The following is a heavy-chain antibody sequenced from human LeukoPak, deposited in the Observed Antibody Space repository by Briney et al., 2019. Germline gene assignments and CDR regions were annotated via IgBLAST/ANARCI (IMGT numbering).Heavy chain of an antibody. Sequence: GGSLRLFCAASGFTFDDYGMSWVRQAPGKGLEWVSGINWNGGSTGYADSVKGRFTISRDNAKNSLYLQMNSLRAEDTALYNFARVAYKDYYYLDVGGKGTTVTVS. CDR2: INWNGGST. J-gene: IGHJ6*03. CDR3: ARVAYKDYYYLDV. D-gene: IGHD5-24*01. CDR1: GFTFDDYG. V-gene: IGHV3-20*01.